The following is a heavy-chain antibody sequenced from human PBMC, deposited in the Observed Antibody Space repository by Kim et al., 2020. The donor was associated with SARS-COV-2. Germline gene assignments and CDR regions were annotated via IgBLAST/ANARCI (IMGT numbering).Heavy chain of an antibody. J-gene: IGHJ4*02. CDR1: GLTFSNYA. CDR3: AKIVGVPIDY. CDR2: IRGSVDDT. V-gene: IGHV3-23*01. D-gene: IGHD3-10*01. Sequence: GGSLRLSCAVSGLTFSNYAMSWVRQAPGKGLEWVSSIRGSVDDTYYADSVKGRFTISRDNSKNTLYLQMNSLRAEDTAVYYCAKIVGVPIDYWGQGTLVTVSS.